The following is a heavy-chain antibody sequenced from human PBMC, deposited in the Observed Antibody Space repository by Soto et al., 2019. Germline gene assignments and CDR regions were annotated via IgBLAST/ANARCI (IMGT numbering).Heavy chain of an antibody. V-gene: IGHV3-23*01. J-gene: IGHJ4*02. CDR1: GFNFANYA. CDR3: AKVANVGVVVEYFDH. D-gene: IGHD3-3*01. CDR2: ISSTGRRT. Sequence: GGSLRLSCGSSGFNFANYAMGWVRQAPGKGLEWVSGISSTGRRTYYADSVRGRFSISRDNSKNTVDLQINSLRAEDTAVYYCAKVANVGVVVEYFDHWGQGSLVTVYS.